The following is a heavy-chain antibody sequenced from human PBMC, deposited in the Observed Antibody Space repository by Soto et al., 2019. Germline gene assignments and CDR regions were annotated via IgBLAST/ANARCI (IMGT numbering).Heavy chain of an antibody. Sequence: SETLSLTCTVSGGSISSYYWSWIRQPPGKGLEWIGYIYYSGSTNYNPSLKSRVTISVDTSKNQFSLKLSSVTAADTAVYYCASATYYYDSSGYFGYWGQGTLVTVSS. CDR2: IYYSGST. CDR3: ASATYYYDSSGYFGY. D-gene: IGHD3-22*01. CDR1: GGSISSYY. J-gene: IGHJ4*02. V-gene: IGHV4-59*01.